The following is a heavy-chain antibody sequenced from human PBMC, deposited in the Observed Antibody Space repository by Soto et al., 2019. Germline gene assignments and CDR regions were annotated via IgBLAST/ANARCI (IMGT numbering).Heavy chain of an antibody. CDR2: ISSASSTI. V-gene: IGHV3-48*01. CDR3: ASGNLGGDFFIY. Sequence: EVQLVEPGGGLVQPGGSLRLSCAASGFTVSSYSMNWLRQAPGKGLEWVSYISSASSTIYYADSVEGRFTTSRDNDKNPLFLQMNSLRAEDTAVYYCASGNLGGDFFIYWGQGTLVTVSS. D-gene: IGHD2-21*01. CDR1: GFTVSSYS. J-gene: IGHJ4*02.